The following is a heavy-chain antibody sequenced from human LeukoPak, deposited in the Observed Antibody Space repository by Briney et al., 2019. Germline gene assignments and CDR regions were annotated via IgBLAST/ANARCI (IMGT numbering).Heavy chain of an antibody. J-gene: IGHJ4*02. V-gene: IGHV4-39*01. CDR3: ARHSGSYNDYFDY. CDR2: IYYSGST. CDR1: GGSISSSSYY. Sequence: SETLSLTCTVSGGSISSSSYYWGWIRQPPGKGLEWIGSIYYSGSTYYNPSLKSRVTIYVDTSKNQFSLKLSSVTAADTAVYYCARHSGSYNDYFDYWGQGTLVTVSS. D-gene: IGHD1-26*01.